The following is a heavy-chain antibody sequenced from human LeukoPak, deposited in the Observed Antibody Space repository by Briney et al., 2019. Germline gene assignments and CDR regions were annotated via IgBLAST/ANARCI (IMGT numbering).Heavy chain of an antibody. CDR1: GFTFSNSA. CDR2: ISGSGGST. J-gene: IGHJ4*02. V-gene: IGHV3-23*01. CDR3: AKVQQYDVFDF. Sequence: GGSLRLSCAASGFTFSNSAMSWVRQALGKGLEWVSAISGSGGSTYYADSVKGRFTISRDNAKNSLYLQMNSLRADDTAMYYCAKVQQYDVFDFWGQGTLVIVSS. D-gene: IGHD3-16*01.